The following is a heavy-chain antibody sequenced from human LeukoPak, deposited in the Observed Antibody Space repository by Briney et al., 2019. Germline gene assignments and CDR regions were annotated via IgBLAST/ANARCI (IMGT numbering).Heavy chain of an antibody. V-gene: IGHV5-51*01. CDR3: ARQRLVGAIYSPFDY. Sequence: GESLKIYCKGSGYSFTSYWIGWVLQMPGKGLESMVIIYPGDSDTRYSPSFQGQVTISADKSISTAYLQWSSLKASDTAMYYCARQRLVGAIYSPFDYWGQGTLVTVSS. J-gene: IGHJ4*02. D-gene: IGHD1-26*01. CDR2: IYPGDSDT. CDR1: GYSFTSYW.